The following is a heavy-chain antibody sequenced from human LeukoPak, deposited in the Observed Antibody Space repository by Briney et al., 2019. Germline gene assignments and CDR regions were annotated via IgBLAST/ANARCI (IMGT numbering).Heavy chain of an antibody. V-gene: IGHV1-69*13. D-gene: IGHD3-10*01. CDR3: AREWMARGVIRKYNWFDP. CDR2: IIPIFGTA. Sequence: SVKVSCKASGGTFSSYAISWVRQAPGQGLEWMGGIIPIFGTANYAQKFQGRVTITADESTSTAYMGLSSLRSEDTAVYYCAREWMARGVIRKYNWFDPWGQGTLVTVSS. J-gene: IGHJ5*02. CDR1: GGTFSSYA.